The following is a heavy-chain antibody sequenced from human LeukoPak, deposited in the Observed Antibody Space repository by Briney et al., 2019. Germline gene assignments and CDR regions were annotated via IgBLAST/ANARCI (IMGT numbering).Heavy chain of an antibody. J-gene: IGHJ2*01. CDR3: TRTKWDGEGWYFDL. D-gene: IGHD1-26*01. CDR1: GYTLTTYD. CDR2: INSNSLNT. V-gene: IGHV1-8*01. Sequence: HGASVKVSCTASGYTLTTYDIHWVRQASGHGLEWLGFINSNSLNTDYAPKFQGRVTMTRDISISTVYIEMTRLTSEDTAVYFCTRTKWDGEGWYFDLWGRGTLVTVSS.